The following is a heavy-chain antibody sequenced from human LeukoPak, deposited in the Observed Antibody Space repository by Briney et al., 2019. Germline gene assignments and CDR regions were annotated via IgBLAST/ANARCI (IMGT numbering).Heavy chain of an antibody. CDR2: IYYSGST. D-gene: IGHD3-22*01. CDR1: GGSISSYY. CDR3: ARRGYDSSGTDKRPFDF. J-gene: IGHJ4*02. Sequence: SETLSLTCTVPGGSISSYYWSWIRQPPGKGLEWIGYIYYSGSTNYNPSLKSRVTISVDTSKNQFSLKLSSVTAADTAVYYCARRGYDSSGTDKRPFDFWGQGTLVTVSS. V-gene: IGHV4-59*08.